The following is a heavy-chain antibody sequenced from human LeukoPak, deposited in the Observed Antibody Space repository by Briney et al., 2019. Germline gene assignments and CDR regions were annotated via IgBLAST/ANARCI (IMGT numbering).Heavy chain of an antibody. D-gene: IGHD2-2*01. CDR3: ARVVVVVPAAMGWFDP. J-gene: IGHJ5*02. CDR2: ISAYNGNT. Sequence: ASVKVSCKASGYTLTSYGISWVRQAPGQGLEWMGWISAYNGNTNYAQKLQGRVTMTTDTSTSTAYMELRSLRSDDTAVYYCARVVVVVPAAMGWFDPWGQGTLVTVSS. CDR1: GYTLTSYG. V-gene: IGHV1-18*01.